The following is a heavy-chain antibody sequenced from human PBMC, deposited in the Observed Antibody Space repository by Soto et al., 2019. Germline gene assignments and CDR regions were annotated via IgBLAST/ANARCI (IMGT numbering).Heavy chain of an antibody. V-gene: IGHV1-69*01. D-gene: IGHD3-10*02. CDR2: IIPMFSSS. J-gene: IGHJ4*02. Sequence: QVQLVQSGAEVKKPGSSVKVSCTASGGTFSDYAFSWVRQAPGQGLEWMGGIIPMFSSSSFAQKFQGRLTITADDSTSTAYMSLSSLGSADTAMYSCAKDIGFQQHLFVFDLWGPGTLVTVSS. CDR1: GGTFSDYA. CDR3: AKDIGFQQHLFVFDL.